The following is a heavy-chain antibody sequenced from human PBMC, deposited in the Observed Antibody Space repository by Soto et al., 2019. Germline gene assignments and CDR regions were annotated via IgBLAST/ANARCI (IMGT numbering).Heavy chain of an antibody. CDR2: IIPIFGTA. J-gene: IGHJ4*02. CDR3: ARVPLRGYYDSSGYSY. CDR1: GGTFSSYA. V-gene: IGHV1-69*01. D-gene: IGHD3-22*01. Sequence: QVQLVQSGAEVKKPRSSVKVSCKASGGTFSSYAISWVRQAPGQGLEWMGGIIPIFGTANYAQKFQGRVTITADESTRTAFMELSSLRSEDTAVYYCARVPLRGYYDSSGYSYRGQGTLVTASS.